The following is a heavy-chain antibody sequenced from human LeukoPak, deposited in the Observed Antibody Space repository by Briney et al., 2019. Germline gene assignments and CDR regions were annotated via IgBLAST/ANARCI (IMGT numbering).Heavy chain of an antibody. V-gene: IGHV4-59*08. CDR3: ARHFDF. CDR1: GGSISPYY. CDR2: IYYSGTT. Sequence: SETLSLTCSVSGGSISPYYWSWIRQPPGKGLEWIGYIYYSGTTNYNPSLQSRVTISVATSKNQFSLKLNSVTAADTAVYYCARHFDFWGQGTLVTVSS. J-gene: IGHJ4*02.